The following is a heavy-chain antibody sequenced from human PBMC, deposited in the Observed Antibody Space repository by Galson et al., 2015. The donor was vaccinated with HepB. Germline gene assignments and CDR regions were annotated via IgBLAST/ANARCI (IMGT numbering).Heavy chain of an antibody. CDR3: ARGGYYDSIWGPYSWFDP. CDR1: GYTFTNYV. V-gene: IGHV1-18*01. Sequence: SVKVSCKASGYTFTNYVINWVRQAPGQGPEWMGWMSVYNGNTNYAQKFQGRVTMTADSSTSTAYMELRGLRSDDTAVYYCARGGYYDSIWGPYSWFDPWGQGTLVTVSS. CDR2: MSVYNGNT. D-gene: IGHD3-16*01. J-gene: IGHJ5*02.